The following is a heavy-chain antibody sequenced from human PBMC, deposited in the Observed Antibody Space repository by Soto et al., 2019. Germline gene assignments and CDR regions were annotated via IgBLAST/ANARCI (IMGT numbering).Heavy chain of an antibody. CDR2: IYYSGST. CDR3: AREGIAAADNYFDY. D-gene: IGHD6-13*01. V-gene: IGHV4-31*03. CDR1: GGSINSGGHY. Sequence: QVQLQESGPGLVKPSQTLSLTCTVSGGSINSGGHYWNWIRQHPGKGLEWIGYIYYSGSTHYNPSLKSRVIISIDTSMNQFPLKLSSVTAADTAVYYCAREGIAAADNYFDYWGQGTLVTVSS. J-gene: IGHJ4*02.